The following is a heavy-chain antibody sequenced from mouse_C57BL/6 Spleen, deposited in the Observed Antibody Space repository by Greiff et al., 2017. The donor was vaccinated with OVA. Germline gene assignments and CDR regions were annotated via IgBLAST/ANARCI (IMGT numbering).Heavy chain of an antibody. J-gene: IGHJ4*01. CDR1: GYSFTDYN. Sequence: VQLKESGPELVKPGASVKISCKASGYSFTDYNMNWVKQSNGKSLEWIGVINPNYGTTSYNQKFKGKATLTVDQSSSTAYMQLNSLTSEDSAVYYCAREGYYGSSALYAMDYWGQGTSVTVSS. D-gene: IGHD1-1*01. V-gene: IGHV1-39*01. CDR2: INPNYGTT. CDR3: AREGYYGSSALYAMDY.